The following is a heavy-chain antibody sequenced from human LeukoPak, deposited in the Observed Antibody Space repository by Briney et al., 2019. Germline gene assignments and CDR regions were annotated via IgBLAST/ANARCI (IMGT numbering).Heavy chain of an antibody. CDR2: ISGSGGST. V-gene: IGHV3-23*01. Sequence: GGSLRLSCAVSGFTFSSYAMSWVRQAPGKGLEWVSAISGSGGSTYYADSVKGRFTISRDDSKNTLYLQMNSLRAEDTAVYYCAKERETFGELLPVDYWGQGTLVTVSS. CDR3: AKERETFGELLPVDY. J-gene: IGHJ4*02. CDR1: GFTFSSYA. D-gene: IGHD3-10*01.